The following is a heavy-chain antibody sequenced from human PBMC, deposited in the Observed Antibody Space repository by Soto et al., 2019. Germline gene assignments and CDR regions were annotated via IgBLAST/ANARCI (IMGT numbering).Heavy chain of an antibody. Sequence: EVHLLESGGGLVQPGGSLRLSCAASGFTFRSYAMSWVRQAPGKGPEWVSSLSGSGGSTYYADSVKGRFTISRDNSKNTLFLQMNSLRAEDTAVYYCAKVPLYYYDTSGYQGKYYFDSWGQGTLVTVSS. CDR1: GFTFRSYA. D-gene: IGHD3-22*01. V-gene: IGHV3-23*01. CDR3: AKVPLYYYDTSGYQGKYYFDS. CDR2: LSGSGGST. J-gene: IGHJ4*02.